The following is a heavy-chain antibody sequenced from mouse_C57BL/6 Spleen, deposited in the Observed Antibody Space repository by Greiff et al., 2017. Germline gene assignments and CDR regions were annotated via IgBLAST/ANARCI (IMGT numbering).Heavy chain of an antibody. CDR1: GYTFTSYW. V-gene: IGHV1-64*01. CDR2: IHPNSGST. Sequence: QVQLQQPGAELVKPGASVKLSCKASGYTFTSYWMHWVKQRPGQGLEWIGMIHPNSGSTNYNEKFKSKATLTVDKSSSTAYMQLISLTSEDSAVYYCARKEEKSYGSSLLYFDVWGTGTTVTVSS. J-gene: IGHJ1*03. CDR3: ARKEEKSYGSSLLYFDV. D-gene: IGHD1-1*01.